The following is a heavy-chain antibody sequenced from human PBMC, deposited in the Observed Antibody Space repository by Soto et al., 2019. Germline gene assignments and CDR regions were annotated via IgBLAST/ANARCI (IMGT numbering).Heavy chain of an antibody. CDR3: AGGNYYYGMDV. V-gene: IGHV1-8*01. Sequence: ASVKVSCKASGYTVTSDDINWVRQATGQGLEWMGWMNPNSGNTGYAQKFQGRVTMTRNTSISTAYMELSSLRSEDTAVYYCAGGNYYYGMDVWGQGTTVTVSS. CDR2: MNPNSGNT. J-gene: IGHJ6*02. CDR1: GYTVTSDD.